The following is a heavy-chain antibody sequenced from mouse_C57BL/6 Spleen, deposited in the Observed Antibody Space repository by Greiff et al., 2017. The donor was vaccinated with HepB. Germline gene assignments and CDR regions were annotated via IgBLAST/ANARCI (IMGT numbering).Heavy chain of an antibody. CDR1: GYTFTSYG. CDR2: IYPRSGNT. Sequence: QVQLKQSGAELARPGASVKLSCKASGYTFTSYGISWVKQRTGQGLEWIGEIYPRSGNTYYNEKFKGKATLTADKSSSTAYMELRSLTSEDSAVYFCARSGIYYGNYRDAYWGQGTLVTVSA. CDR3: ARSGIYYGNYRDAY. J-gene: IGHJ3*01. V-gene: IGHV1-81*01. D-gene: IGHD2-1*01.